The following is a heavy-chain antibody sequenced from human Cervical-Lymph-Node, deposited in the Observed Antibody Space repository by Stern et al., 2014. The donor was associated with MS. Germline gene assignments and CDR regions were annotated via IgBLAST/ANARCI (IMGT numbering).Heavy chain of an antibody. D-gene: IGHD6-19*01. CDR3: ARVRWLARVDY. V-gene: IGHV4-59*01. J-gene: IGHJ4*02. Sequence: MQLVESGPGLVKPSETLSLTCTVSGGSTSSYYWTWFRQPPGKGLEWIGYMYDSGSTNYNPSLKSRVTISTDMSRNQFSLRLSSVTAADTAVYYCARVRWLARVDYWGQGTLVTVSS. CDR1: GGSTSSYY. CDR2: MYDSGST.